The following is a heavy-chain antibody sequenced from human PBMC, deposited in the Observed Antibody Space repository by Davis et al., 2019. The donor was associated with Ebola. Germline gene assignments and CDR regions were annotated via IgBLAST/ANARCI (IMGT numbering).Heavy chain of an antibody. V-gene: IGHV4-4*02. CDR2: IYHSGST. Sequence: GSLRLSCAVSGGSITSTNWRSWLRPPPGKWLEWIGEIYHSGSTNYNPSLKSRVTISVDKSKNQFSLKLNSVTAADTAVYYCARGPAWRFGSAGAAESLDFWGQGTLVTVSS. J-gene: IGHJ4*02. CDR1: GGSITSTNW. D-gene: IGHD3-10*01. CDR3: ARGPAWRFGSAGAAESLDF.